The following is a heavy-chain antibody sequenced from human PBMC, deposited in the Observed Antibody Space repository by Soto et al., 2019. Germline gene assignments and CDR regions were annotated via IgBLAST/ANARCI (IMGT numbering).Heavy chain of an antibody. J-gene: IGHJ6*02. CDR1: GGTFSSYA. D-gene: IGHD3-3*01. CDR3: ARSHVRFLEWSNVNGMDV. V-gene: IGHV1-69*13. Sequence: SVKVSCKASGGTFSSYAISWVRQAPGQGLEWMGGIIPIFGTANYAQKFQGRVTITADESTSTAYMELSSLRSEDTAVYYCARSHVRFLEWSNVNGMDVWGQGTTVTVSS. CDR2: IIPIFGTA.